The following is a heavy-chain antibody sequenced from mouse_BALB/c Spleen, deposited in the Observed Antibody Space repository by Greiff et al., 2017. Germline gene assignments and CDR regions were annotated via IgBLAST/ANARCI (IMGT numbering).Heavy chain of an antibody. CDR2: IWAGGST. Sequence: QVQLKESGPGLVAPSQSLSITCTVSGFSLTSYGVHWVRQPPGKGLEWLGVIWAGGSTNYNSALMSRLSISKDNSKSQVFLKMNSLQTDDTAMYYCARVLGRGFAYWGQGTLVTVSA. D-gene: IGHD4-1*01. CDR1: GFSLTSYG. V-gene: IGHV2-9*02. J-gene: IGHJ3*01. CDR3: ARVLGRGFAY.